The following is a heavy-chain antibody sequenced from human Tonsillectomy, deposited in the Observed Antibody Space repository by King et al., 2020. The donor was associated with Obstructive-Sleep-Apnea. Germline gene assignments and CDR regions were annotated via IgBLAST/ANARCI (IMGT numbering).Heavy chain of an antibody. Sequence: VQLVESGGGLVQPGGSLRLSCAASGLTFSSYAMSWVRQAPGKGLEWVSAISGSGGSTYYADSVKGRFTISRDNSKNTLFLQMNSLRAEDTAVYYCAKDSRVPAANPGYGMDVWGQGTTVTVSS. D-gene: IGHD2-2*01. CDR2: ISGSGGST. CDR3: AKDSRVPAANPGYGMDV. V-gene: IGHV3-23*04. CDR1: GLTFSSYA. J-gene: IGHJ6*02.